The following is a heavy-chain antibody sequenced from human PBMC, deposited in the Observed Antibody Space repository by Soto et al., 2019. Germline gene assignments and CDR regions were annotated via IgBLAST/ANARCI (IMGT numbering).Heavy chain of an antibody. CDR2: IIPILGIA. V-gene: IGHV1-69*02. CDR3: ASRSRIVGGTTSFDY. Sequence: SVKVSCKASGGTFSSYTISWVRQAPGQGLEWMGRIIPILGIANYAQKFQGRVTITADKSTSTAYMELSSLRSEDTAVYYCASRSRIVGGTTSFDYWGQGTLVTVSS. D-gene: IGHD1-26*01. J-gene: IGHJ4*02. CDR1: GGTFSSYT.